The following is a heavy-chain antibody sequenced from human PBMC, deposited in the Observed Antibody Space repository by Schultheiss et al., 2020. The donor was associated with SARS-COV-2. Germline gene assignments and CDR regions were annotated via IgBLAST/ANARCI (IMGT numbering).Heavy chain of an antibody. D-gene: IGHD4-17*01. J-gene: IGHJ4*02. CDR3: AKDYGDRPYYFDY. V-gene: IGHV3-23*01. Sequence: GSLRLSCAASGFTLNNYVMSWVRQAPGKGLEWVSAISATGSSTFYADSVKGRFTISRDNSKNTLYLQMSSLRAEDTAVYHCAKDYGDRPYYFDYWGQGTLVTVSS. CDR1: GFTLNNYV. CDR2: ISATGSST.